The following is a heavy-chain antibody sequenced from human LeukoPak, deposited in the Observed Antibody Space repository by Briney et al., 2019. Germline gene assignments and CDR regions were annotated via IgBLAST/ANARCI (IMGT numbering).Heavy chain of an antibody. D-gene: IGHD6-19*01. CDR1: GGTFSSYA. Sequence: SVKVSCKAPGGTFSSYAISWVRQAPGQGLEWMGGIIPIFGTANYAQKFQGRVTITADESTSTAYMELSSLRSEDTAVYYCARQSRQYSSGWYPMGYWGQGTLVTVSS. CDR2: IIPIFGTA. J-gene: IGHJ4*02. V-gene: IGHV1-69*13. CDR3: ARQSRQYSSGWYPMGY.